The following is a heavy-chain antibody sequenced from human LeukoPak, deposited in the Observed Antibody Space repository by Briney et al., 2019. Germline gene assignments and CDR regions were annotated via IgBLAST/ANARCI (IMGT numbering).Heavy chain of an antibody. CDR3: AKNPYGSGSYYFDY. D-gene: IGHD3-10*01. CDR2: ISWNSGSI. Sequence: GGSLRLSCAASGFTFSSYSMNWVRQAPGKGLEWVSGISWNSGSIGYADSVKGRFTISRDNAKNSLYLQMNSLRAEDTALYYCAKNPYGSGSYYFDYWGQGTLVTVSS. J-gene: IGHJ4*02. V-gene: IGHV3-9*01. CDR1: GFTFSSYS.